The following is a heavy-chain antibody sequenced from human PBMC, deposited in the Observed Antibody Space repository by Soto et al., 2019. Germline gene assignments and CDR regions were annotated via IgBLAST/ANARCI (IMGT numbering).Heavy chain of an antibody. CDR1: GFTVSSNY. J-gene: IGHJ4*02. Sequence: EVQLVETGGGLIQPGGSLRLSCAASGFTVSSNYMSWVRQAPGKGLEWVSVIYSGGSSGTTYYADSVKGRFTISRDNSKNTLYLQINSLRDEDTAVYYCARGLGQWLPRGFDYWGQGTLVTVSS. V-gene: IGHV3-53*02. CDR2: IYSGGSSGTT. CDR3: ARGLGQWLPRGFDY. D-gene: IGHD6-19*01.